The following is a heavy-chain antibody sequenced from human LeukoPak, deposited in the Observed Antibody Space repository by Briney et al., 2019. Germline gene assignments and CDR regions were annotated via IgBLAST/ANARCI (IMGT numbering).Heavy chain of an antibody. Sequence: PGRSLRLSCAASGFTFSSYGMHWVRQAPGKGLEWVAVIWYDGSNKYYADSVKGRFTISRDNSKNTLYLQMNSLRAEDTAVYYCARSLEDYYYYSMDVWGKGTTVTVSS. J-gene: IGHJ6*04. D-gene: IGHD3-3*01. CDR2: IWYDGSNK. V-gene: IGHV3-33*01. CDR3: ARSLEDYYYYSMDV. CDR1: GFTFSSYG.